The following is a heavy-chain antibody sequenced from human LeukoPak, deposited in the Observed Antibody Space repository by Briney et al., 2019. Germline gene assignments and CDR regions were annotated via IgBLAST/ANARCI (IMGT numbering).Heavy chain of an antibody. CDR3: ARQADTAMVIDY. V-gene: IGHV4-59*08. CDR2: IYYSGST. D-gene: IGHD5-18*01. J-gene: IGHJ4*02. CDR1: GGSISSYY. Sequence: PSETLSLTCTASGGSISSYYWSWIRQPPGKGLEWIGYIYYSGSTNYNPSLNSRVTISVDTSKNQFSLKLSSATAADTAVYYCARQADTAMVIDYWGQGTLVTVSS.